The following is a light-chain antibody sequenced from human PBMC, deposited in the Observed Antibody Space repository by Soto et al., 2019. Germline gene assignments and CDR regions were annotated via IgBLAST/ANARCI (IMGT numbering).Light chain of an antibody. CDR3: QHRRYWPLT. V-gene: IGKV3-11*01. CDR1: QTVNNY. J-gene: IGKJ3*01. CDR2: DAS. Sequence: EIVLTQSPATLSLSPGERATLSCRASQTVNNYLAWFQQKPGQAPRLLIYDASKRATGIPARFSGIGSGTDFILTISSLEPEDFAIYYCQHRRYWPLTFGPGTKVDIK.